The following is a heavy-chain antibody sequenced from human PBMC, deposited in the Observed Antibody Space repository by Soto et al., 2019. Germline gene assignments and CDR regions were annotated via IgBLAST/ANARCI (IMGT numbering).Heavy chain of an antibody. CDR1: GYTFTTFW. Sequence: PGESLKISCTGFGYTFTTFWISWVRQMPGRGLEWMWRIDPRDSYTNYSPSLQGHVTISADKSISTAYLQWGSLKASDTAMYYCARMYCSSPTWDSRFDPWGQVALVTFSS. D-gene: IGHD2-2*01. CDR2: IDPRDSYT. CDR3: ARMYCSSPTWDSRFDP. J-gene: IGHJ5*02. V-gene: IGHV5-10-1*01.